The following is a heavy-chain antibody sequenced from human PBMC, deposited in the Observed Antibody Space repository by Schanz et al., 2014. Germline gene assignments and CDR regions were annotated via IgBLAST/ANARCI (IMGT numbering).Heavy chain of an antibody. V-gene: IGHV3-30-3*01. Sequence: GQLLESGGGLIQPGGSLRLSCAAYGFTLSSYAMHWVRQAPGKGLEWVVVISYDGSNKYYADSVKGRFTISRDNSKNTLYLQMNTLRAEDTAVYYCARPRFDYGEVDYWGQGTQVTVSS. J-gene: IGHJ4*02. CDR2: ISYDGSNK. CDR3: ARPRFDYGEVDY. CDR1: GFTLSSYA. D-gene: IGHD4-17*01.